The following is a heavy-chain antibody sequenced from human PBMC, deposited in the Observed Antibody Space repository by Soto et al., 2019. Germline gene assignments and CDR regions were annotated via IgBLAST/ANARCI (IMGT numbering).Heavy chain of an antibody. CDR1: DDTISTGGCT. CDR3: ARDKITGLFDY. V-gene: IGHV4-30-2*01. D-gene: IGHD2-8*02. J-gene: IGHJ4*02. CDR2: TYHSGST. Sequence: PSETLSLTCDVSDDTISTGGCTWVWIRQPPGKALEWIGHTYHSGSTNYNPSLKSRVTISVDTSKNQFSLKLTSVTAADTAVYYCARDKITGLFDYWGQGTLVTVSS.